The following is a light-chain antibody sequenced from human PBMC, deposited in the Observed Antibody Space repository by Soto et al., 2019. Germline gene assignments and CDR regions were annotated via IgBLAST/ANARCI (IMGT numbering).Light chain of an antibody. V-gene: IGKV3-11*01. CDR3: QQRSNWRPR. J-gene: IGKJ3*01. CDR1: QSVSSY. CDR2: DAS. Sequence: EIVLTQSPATLSLSLGERATLSCRASQSVSSYIVWYQQKPGQAPRLLISDASNRATGIPARFSGSGSGTDITLTVSSISPEDFAVYYCQQRSNWRPRFGPGNKVDIK.